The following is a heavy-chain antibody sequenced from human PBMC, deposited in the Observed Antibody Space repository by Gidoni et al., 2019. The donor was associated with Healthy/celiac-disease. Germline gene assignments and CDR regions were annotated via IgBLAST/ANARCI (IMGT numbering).Heavy chain of an antibody. J-gene: IGHJ4*02. Sequence: EVQLVESGGGLVKPGRSLRLSCTDSGFTFGDYAMSWFRQAPGKGLEWVGFIRSKAYGGTTEYAASVKGRFTISRDDSKSIAYLQMNSLKTEDTAVYYCTRDEGRRTGTKGPFDYWGQGTLVTVSS. V-gene: IGHV3-49*05. D-gene: IGHD1-7*01. CDR3: TRDEGRRTGTKGPFDY. CDR2: IRSKAYGGTT. CDR1: GFTFGDYA.